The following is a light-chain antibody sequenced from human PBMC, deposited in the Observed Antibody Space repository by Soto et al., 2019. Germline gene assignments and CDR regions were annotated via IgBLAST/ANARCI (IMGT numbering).Light chain of an antibody. V-gene: IGKV3-11*01. Sequence: EIVLTQSPATLSLSPGERATLSCRASQSVSSYLAWYQQKPGQAPRLLIYDASNRATGIPARFSGSGSGTDFTLTISSLEPEDFAVYSCQQRSNWLGMYTFGQGTKLEIK. J-gene: IGKJ2*01. CDR1: QSVSSY. CDR2: DAS. CDR3: QQRSNWLGMYT.